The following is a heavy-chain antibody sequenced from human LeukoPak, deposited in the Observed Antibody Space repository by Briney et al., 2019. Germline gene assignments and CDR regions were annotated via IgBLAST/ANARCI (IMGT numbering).Heavy chain of an antibody. J-gene: IGHJ5*02. Sequence: PGGSLRLSCVASGFTFSSYSMNWVRQAPGKGPEWISYVTSSSSTIYYADSVKGRFTISRDNAKNSLYLQMNSLRDEDTAPYYCARGTSPFDPWGRGTLVTVSS. CDR2: VTSSSSTI. CDR1: GFTFSSYS. V-gene: IGHV3-48*02. CDR3: ARGTSPFDP.